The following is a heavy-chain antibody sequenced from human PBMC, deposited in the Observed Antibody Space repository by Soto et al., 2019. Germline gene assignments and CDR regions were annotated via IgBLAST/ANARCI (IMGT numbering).Heavy chain of an antibody. CDR2: IKTDASEK. Sequence: GGSLRLSCAASGFTLRSYWMSWVRQAPGKGLEWLATIKTDASEKKYVDSVKGRFTVSRDNAKNSLYLQMDSLRAEDTAVYYCARGLTAFDPWGQGTLVTVSS. CDR3: ARGLTAFDP. D-gene: IGHD1-20*01. V-gene: IGHV3-7*01. CDR1: GFTLRSYW. J-gene: IGHJ5*02.